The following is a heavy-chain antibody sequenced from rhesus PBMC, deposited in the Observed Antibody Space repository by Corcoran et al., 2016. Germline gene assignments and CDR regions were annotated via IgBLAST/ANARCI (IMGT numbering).Heavy chain of an antibody. D-gene: IGHD2-15*01. J-gene: IGHJ4*01. CDR1: GYTFTDYY. CDR3: ARGVLYCSSTYCSSGHFDY. V-gene: IGHV1-111*02. CDR2: VEPEDVEA. Sequence: EVQLVQSGAEVKKPGASVKISCKASGYTFTDYYLHWVRQAPGQGLEWMGRVEPEDVEAIHAQKVQDRVTITADTSTDTAYMELSSLRSEDTAVYYCARGVLYCSSTYCSSGHFDYWGQGVLVTVSS.